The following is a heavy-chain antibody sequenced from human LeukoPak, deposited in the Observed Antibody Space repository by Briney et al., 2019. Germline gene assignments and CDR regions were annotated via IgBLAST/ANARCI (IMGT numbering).Heavy chain of an antibody. CDR1: GGSIRNYY. CDR2: IYYTGST. J-gene: IGHJ4*02. V-gene: IGHV4-59*13. Sequence: SETLSLTCTVSGGSIRNYYWSWIRKPPGEGLEWIGYIYYTGSTSYSPSLKGRVTISLDTSDSQFSLRLASVTAADTAVYYCARVRRLLWFGENLEYYFDYWGQGTLVTVSS. CDR3: ARVRRLLWFGENLEYYFDY. D-gene: IGHD3-10*01.